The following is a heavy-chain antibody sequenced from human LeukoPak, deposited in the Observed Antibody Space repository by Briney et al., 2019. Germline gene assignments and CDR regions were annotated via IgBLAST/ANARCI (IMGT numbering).Heavy chain of an antibody. CDR3: ARLWTGIAARRGPSYYYYMDV. CDR2: IYYSGST. CDR1: GGSISSGGYY. J-gene: IGHJ6*03. D-gene: IGHD6-6*01. Sequence: SETLSLTCTVSGGSISSGGYYWSWIRQHPGKGLEWIGYIYYSGSTYYNPSLKSRVTISVDTSKNQFSLKLSSVTAADTAVYYCARLWTGIAARRGPSYYYYMDVWGKGTTVTVSS. V-gene: IGHV4-31*03.